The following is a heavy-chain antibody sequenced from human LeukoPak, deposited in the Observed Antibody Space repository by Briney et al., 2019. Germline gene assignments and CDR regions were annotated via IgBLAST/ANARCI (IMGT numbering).Heavy chain of an antibody. V-gene: IGHV4-59*01. CDR2: IYYSGST. CDR1: GGSISSYY. D-gene: IGHD4-17*01. J-gene: IGHJ3*02. Sequence: SETLSLTCTVSGGSISSYYWSWIRQPPGKGLEWIGYIYYSGSTNYNPSLKSRVTISVDTSKNQFSLKLSSVTAADTAVYYCARESDYGAPFDIWGQGTMVTVSS. CDR3: ARESDYGAPFDI.